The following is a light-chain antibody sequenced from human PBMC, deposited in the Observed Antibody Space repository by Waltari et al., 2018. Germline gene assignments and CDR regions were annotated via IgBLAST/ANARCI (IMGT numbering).Light chain of an antibody. Sequence: EIVLTQSSGTLSLSPGERATLPCRASQSFSSSYLAWYQQKPGQAPRLLIYGASYRATGIPDRFSGSGSGTDFSLTISRLEPGDFAVYYCQQYGSSPYTFGQGTKLEI. V-gene: IGKV3-20*01. CDR3: QQYGSSPYT. J-gene: IGKJ2*01. CDR1: QSFSSSY. CDR2: GAS.